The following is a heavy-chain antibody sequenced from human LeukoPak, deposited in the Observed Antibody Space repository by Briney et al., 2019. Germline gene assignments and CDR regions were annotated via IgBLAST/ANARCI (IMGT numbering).Heavy chain of an antibody. CDR3: ARGYNFYCSSTSCPFGP. Sequence: PSETLSLTCAVYGGSFSGYYWSWIRQPPGKGLEWIGEINHSGSTNYNPSLKSRVTISVDTSKNQFSLKLSSVTAADTAVYYCARGYNFYCSSTSCPFGPWGQGTLVTVSS. D-gene: IGHD2-2*01. CDR2: INHSGST. V-gene: IGHV4-34*01. CDR1: GGSFSGYY. J-gene: IGHJ5*02.